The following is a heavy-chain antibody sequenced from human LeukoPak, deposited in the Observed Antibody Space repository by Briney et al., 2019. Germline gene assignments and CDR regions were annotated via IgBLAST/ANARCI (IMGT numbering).Heavy chain of an antibody. CDR3: ARVPRYYFDY. V-gene: IGHV4-34*01. CDR2: INHSGST. CDR1: GGSFSGYY. Sequence: PSETLSLTCAVYGGSFSGYYWSWIRQPPGKGLEWIGEINHSGSTNYNPSLKSRVTISVDTSKNQFSLKLSSVTAADTAVYYCARVPRYYFDYWGQGTLVTVSS. J-gene: IGHJ4*02.